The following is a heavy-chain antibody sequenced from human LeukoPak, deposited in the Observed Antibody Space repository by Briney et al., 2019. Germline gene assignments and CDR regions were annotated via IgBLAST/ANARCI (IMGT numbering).Heavy chain of an antibody. D-gene: IGHD2-2*02. Sequence: GGSLRLSCAASGFTFSSYGMSWVRQAPGKGLEWVSAISGSGGSTYYADSVKGRFTISRDNSKNTLYLQMNSLRAEDTAVYYCAKASRRLCSSSSCYTLDSWGQGTLATVSS. CDR3: AKASRRLCSSSSCYTLDS. V-gene: IGHV3-23*01. CDR1: GFTFSSYG. CDR2: ISGSGGST. J-gene: IGHJ4*02.